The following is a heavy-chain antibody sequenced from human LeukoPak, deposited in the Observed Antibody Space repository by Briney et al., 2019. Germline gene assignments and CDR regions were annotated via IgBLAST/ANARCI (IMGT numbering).Heavy chain of an antibody. CDR1: GYTFTGYY. CDR3: ASLPGIAVAGDEYYFDY. V-gene: IGHV1-2*02. CDR2: INPNSGGT. Sequence: ASVKVSCKASGYTFTGYYMHWVRQAPGQGLEWMGWINPNSGGTNYAQKFQGRVTMTRDTSISTAYMELSRLRSGDTAVYYCASLPGIAVAGDEYYFDYWGQGTLVTVSS. D-gene: IGHD6-19*01. J-gene: IGHJ4*02.